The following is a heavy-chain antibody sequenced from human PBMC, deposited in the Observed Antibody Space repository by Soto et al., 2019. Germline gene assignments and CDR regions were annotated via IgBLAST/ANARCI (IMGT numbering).Heavy chain of an antibody. J-gene: IGHJ5*02. V-gene: IGHV4-30-2*01. D-gene: IGHD6-19*01. CDR2: IYHSGST. Sequence: QLQLQESGSGLVKPSQTLSLTCAVSGGSISSGGYSWSWIRQPPGKGLEWIGYIYHSGSTYYNPSLKSRVTISVDRSKNQFSLKLSSVTAADTAVYYCARGRIAVAGTGRFDPWGQGTLVTVSS. CDR3: ARGRIAVAGTGRFDP. CDR1: GGSISSGGYS.